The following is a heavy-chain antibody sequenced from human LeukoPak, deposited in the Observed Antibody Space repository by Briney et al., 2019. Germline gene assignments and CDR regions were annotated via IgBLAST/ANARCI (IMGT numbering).Heavy chain of an antibody. V-gene: IGHV1-46*01. D-gene: IGHD1-26*01. Sequence: VVSVKVSCKTSGYTFTSYLAHWVRQAPGQGLEWMGIINPSDGSTSYAQKFQGRVAMTRDTSTSTVYMELSSLRSDDTAVYYCVRELVGGYFDYWGQGTLVTVSS. CDR1: GYTFTSYL. CDR3: VRELVGGYFDY. CDR2: INPSDGST. J-gene: IGHJ4*02.